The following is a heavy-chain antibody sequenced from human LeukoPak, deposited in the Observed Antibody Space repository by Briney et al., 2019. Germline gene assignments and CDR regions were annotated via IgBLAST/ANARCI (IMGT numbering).Heavy chain of an antibody. CDR2: LSNDGNNY. Sequence: PGGSLRLSCAASGFTFSENNVHWVRQAPGKGLEWVALLSNDGNNYAYADSVKGRFTLSGDKSKTTLYLQMNSLRAEDTAVYYCARISQWLGTFDYWGQGTLVTVSS. CDR3: ARISQWLGTFDY. J-gene: IGHJ4*02. D-gene: IGHD6-19*01. CDR1: GFTFSENN. V-gene: IGHV3-30-3*01.